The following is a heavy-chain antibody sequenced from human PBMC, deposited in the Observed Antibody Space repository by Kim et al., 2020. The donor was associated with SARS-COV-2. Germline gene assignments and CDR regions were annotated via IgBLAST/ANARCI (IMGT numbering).Heavy chain of an antibody. CDR2: ISWNSGTI. Sequence: GGSLRLSCAASGFTFDDYAMHWVRQAPGKGLEWVSGISWNSGTIGYADSVKGRFTISRDNAKNSLYLQMNSLRPEDTALYYCVKDKEGSSWSRGPFDNWGQGTLVTVSS. CDR1: GFTFDDYA. CDR3: VKDKEGSSWSRGPFDN. J-gene: IGHJ4*02. V-gene: IGHV3-9*01. D-gene: IGHD6-13*01.